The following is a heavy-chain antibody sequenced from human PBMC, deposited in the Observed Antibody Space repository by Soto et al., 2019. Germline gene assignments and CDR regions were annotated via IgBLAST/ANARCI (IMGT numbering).Heavy chain of an antibody. CDR1: GGSISSSSYY. CDR3: ARLLRAVRVYWYFDL. D-gene: IGHD3-10*01. V-gene: IGHV4-39*01. J-gene: IGHJ2*01. CDR2: IYYSGST. Sequence: PXGTLTLTCTVSGGSISSSSYYGGWIRQPPGKGLEWIGSIYYSGSTYYNPSLKSRVTISVDTSKNQFSLKLSSVTAVDTAVYYCARLLRAVRVYWYFDLWGRGTLVTVSS.